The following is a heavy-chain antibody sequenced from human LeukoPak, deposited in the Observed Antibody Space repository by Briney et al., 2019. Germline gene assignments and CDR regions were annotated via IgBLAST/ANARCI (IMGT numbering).Heavy chain of an antibody. J-gene: IGHJ6*04. CDR3: ASSSRYCGGDCYSWYYGMDV. V-gene: IGHV4-4*02. D-gene: IGHD2-21*02. CDR1: GGSISSSNW. CDR2: IYHSGST. Sequence: LTCAVSGGSISSSNWWSWVRQPLGKGLEWIGEIYHSGSTNYNPSLKSRVTISVDKSKNQFSLKLSSVTAADTAVYYCASSSRYCGGDCYSWYYGMDVWGKGTTVTVSS.